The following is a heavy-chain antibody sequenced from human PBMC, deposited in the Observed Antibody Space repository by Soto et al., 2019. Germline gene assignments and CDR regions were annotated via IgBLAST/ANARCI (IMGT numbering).Heavy chain of an antibody. CDR3: ARDLSKGGGSAGFDY. CDR2: FNPKSGGT. Sequence: GASVKVSCKASGYTFTVYYMHWVRQAPGQGLKWMGWFNPKSGGTMYPQKFQGRVTMTWDTSISTAYMALTRLRSDDTAVYYCARDLSKGGGSAGFDYWGQGTLVTVSS. CDR1: GYTFTVYY. J-gene: IGHJ4*03. V-gene: IGHV1-2*02. D-gene: IGHD1-26*01.